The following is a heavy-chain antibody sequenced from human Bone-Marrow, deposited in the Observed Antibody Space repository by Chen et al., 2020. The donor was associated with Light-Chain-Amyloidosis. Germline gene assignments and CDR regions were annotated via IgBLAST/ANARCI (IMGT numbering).Heavy chain of an antibody. CDR1: GFTFSYYW. D-gene: IGHD1-1*01. CDR2: IKRDGSEK. V-gene: IGHV3-7*03. J-gene: IGHJ4*02. Sequence: EVRLVESGGALVQPGGSLRLSCEASGFTFSYYWMSWVRQAPGKGLEGVASIKRDGSEKYYVDSVKGRFSVSRDNAKNSLYLQMNSLRVDDTAVYYCGTQTGNWRDLGYWGQGTLVTVSS. CDR3: GTQTGNWRDLGY.